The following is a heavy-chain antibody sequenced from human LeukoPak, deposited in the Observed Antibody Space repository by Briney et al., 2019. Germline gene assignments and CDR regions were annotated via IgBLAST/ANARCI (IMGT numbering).Heavy chain of an antibody. V-gene: IGHV1-18*01. J-gene: IGHJ4*02. CDR1: GYTFTSYG. CDR2: ISIYNGNT. Sequence: GASVKVSCKASGYTFTSYGISWVRQAPGQGLEWVGWISIYNGNTDYAQKLRGRVTMTTDTSTSTAYLELRSLRSDDTAVYYCARERDAAMGHYFDYWGQGTLVTVSS. D-gene: IGHD6-13*01. CDR3: ARERDAAMGHYFDY.